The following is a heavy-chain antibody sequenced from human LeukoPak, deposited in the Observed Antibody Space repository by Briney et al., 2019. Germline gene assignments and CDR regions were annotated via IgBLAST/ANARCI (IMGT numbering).Heavy chain of an antibody. J-gene: IGHJ4*02. D-gene: IGHD5-18*01. V-gene: IGHV4-34*01. Sequence: SETLSLTCAVYGGSFSGHYWSWIRQPPGKGLEWIGEINHSGSTNYNPSLKSRVTISVDTSKNQFSLTLSSVTTADTAVYYCARGQKYRNGYTVTELGSGYFAYWGQGTLVTVSS. CDR2: INHSGST. CDR3: ARGQKYRNGYTVTELGSGYFAY. CDR1: GGSFSGHY.